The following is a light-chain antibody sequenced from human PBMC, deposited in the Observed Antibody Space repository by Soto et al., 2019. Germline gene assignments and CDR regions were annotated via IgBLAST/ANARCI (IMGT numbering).Light chain of an antibody. CDR2: KAS. CDR3: QQYKITST. V-gene: IGKV1-5*03. J-gene: IGKJ1*01. Sequence: DIQITQSPSPLTASVADTVTITCRASESISIWLAWYQQKPGKAPNLLINKASSLQSEVPRRFSGSGSGTESPLTIGRLPADYSRVYYCQQYKITSTFGQGTKVDI. CDR1: ESISIW.